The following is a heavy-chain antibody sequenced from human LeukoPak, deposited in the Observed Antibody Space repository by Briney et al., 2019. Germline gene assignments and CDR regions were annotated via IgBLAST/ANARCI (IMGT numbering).Heavy chain of an antibody. CDR3: ARDRTVGEFGF. CDR1: GFTFRNYI. CDR2: VTPSSSAI. V-gene: IGHV3-48*01. D-gene: IGHD3-16*01. Sequence: GGSLRLSCSASGFTFRNYIMNWVRQAPGRGLEWVSYVTPSSSAIYCADSVMGRVTISRDYAKSSLYVQMNNLRAGDTAVYYCARDRTVGEFGFWGQRTMVT. J-gene: IGHJ4*02.